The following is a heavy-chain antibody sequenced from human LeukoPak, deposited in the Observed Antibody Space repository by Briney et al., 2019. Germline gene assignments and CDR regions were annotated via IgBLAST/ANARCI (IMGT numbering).Heavy chain of an antibody. CDR3: ARDRPRYFEY. J-gene: IGHJ4*02. Sequence: GGSLRLSCAASGFTFSSYSMNWVRQAPGKGLEWVSSISSSSSYIYYADSVKGRFTVSRDNAKNSLYLQMNSLRAEDTAVYYCARDRPRYFEYWGQGTQVTVSS. V-gene: IGHV3-21*01. CDR1: GFTFSSYS. CDR2: ISSSSSYI.